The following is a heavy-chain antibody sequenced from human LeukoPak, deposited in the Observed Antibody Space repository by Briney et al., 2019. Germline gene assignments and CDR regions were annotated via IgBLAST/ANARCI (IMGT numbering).Heavy chain of an antibody. Sequence: GGSLRLSCAASGFTFDDYAMHWVRQVPGKGLEGVSSISWNSGNIEYADSVKGRFTISRDNAKNSLYLQMTSLRAEDTAFYYCVKDTTYGSGSYGFDYWGQGTLVTVSS. CDR3: VKDTTYGSGSYGFDY. CDR2: ISWNSGNI. V-gene: IGHV3-9*01. D-gene: IGHD3-10*01. CDR1: GFTFDDYA. J-gene: IGHJ4*02.